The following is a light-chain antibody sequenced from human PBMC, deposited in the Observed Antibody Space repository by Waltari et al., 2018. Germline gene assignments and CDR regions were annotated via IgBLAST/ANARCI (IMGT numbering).Light chain of an antibody. CDR2: AAS. J-gene: IGKJ2*01. CDR3: QQTYTTPRT. V-gene: IGKV1-39*01. Sequence: DIQMTHSPSSLSASVGDSVAITCRPSQNISSYLNWYQQKPGKAPKLLIYAASNLQSGVPSRFSGGGSGTDFTLTISSLQPEDFATYYCQQTYTTPRTFGQGTKLEIK. CDR1: QNISSY.